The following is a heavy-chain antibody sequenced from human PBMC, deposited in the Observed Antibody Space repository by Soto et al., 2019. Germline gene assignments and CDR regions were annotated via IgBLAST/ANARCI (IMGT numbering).Heavy chain of an antibody. D-gene: IGHD2-2*03. V-gene: IGHV1-69*01. CDR2: IIPIFGTA. J-gene: IGHJ5*02. Sequence: VQLVQSGAEVKKPGSSVKVSCKASGGTFSSYAISWVRQAPGQGLEWMGGIIPIFGTANYAQKFQGRVTITADESTSTAYMELSSLRSEDTAVYYCARDRVGYCSSTSCYDWFDPWGQGTLVTVSS. CDR1: GGTFSSYA. CDR3: ARDRVGYCSSTSCYDWFDP.